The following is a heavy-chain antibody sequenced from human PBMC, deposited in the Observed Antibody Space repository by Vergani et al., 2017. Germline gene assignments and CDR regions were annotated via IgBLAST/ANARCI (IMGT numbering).Heavy chain of an antibody. D-gene: IGHD6-6*01. CDR1: EGTFSSYA. J-gene: IGHJ6*03. CDR3: ARSSSGGQLGHNYYYYYYMDV. Sequence: QVQVVQSGAEVKKSGASVKVSCKASEGTFSSYAISWVRQAPGQGLEWMGGIIPIFGTANYAQKFQGRVTITADESTSTAYMELSSLRSEDTAVYYCARSSSGGQLGHNYYYYYYMDVWGKGTTVTVSS. V-gene: IGHV1-69*01. CDR2: IIPIFGTA.